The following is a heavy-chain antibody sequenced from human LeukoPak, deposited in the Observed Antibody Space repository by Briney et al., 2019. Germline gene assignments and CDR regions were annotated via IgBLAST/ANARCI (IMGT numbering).Heavy chain of an antibody. D-gene: IGHD2-15*01. CDR2: INHSGST. V-gene: IGHV4-34*01. J-gene: IGHJ5*02. CDR3: ARSSGGGWFDP. Sequence: SETLSLTCAVYGGSFSGYYWSWIRQPLGKGLEWIGEINHSGSTNYNPSLKSRVTISVDRSKNQFSLELSSVTAADTAVYYCARSSGGGWFDPWGQGTLVTVSS. CDR1: GGSFSGYY.